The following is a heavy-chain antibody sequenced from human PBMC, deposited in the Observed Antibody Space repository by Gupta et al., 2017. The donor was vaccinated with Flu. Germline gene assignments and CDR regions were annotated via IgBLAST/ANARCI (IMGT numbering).Heavy chain of an antibody. Sequence: QVQLVESGGGVVQPGRSLRLSCAASGFTFSSYGMHWVRQAPGKGLEWVAVISYDGSNKYYADSVKGRFTISRDNSKNTLYLQMNSLRAEDTAVYYCAKDARRYCSSTSCYEVDYWGQGTLVTVSS. D-gene: IGHD2-2*01. J-gene: IGHJ4*02. CDR3: AKDARRYCSSTSCYEVDY. CDR1: GFTFSSYG. V-gene: IGHV3-30*18. CDR2: ISYDGSNK.